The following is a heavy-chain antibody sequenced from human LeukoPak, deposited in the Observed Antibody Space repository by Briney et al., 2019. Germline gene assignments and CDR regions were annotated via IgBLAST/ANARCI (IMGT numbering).Heavy chain of an antibody. CDR1: GGPLSAHY. CDR2: IYDTGNT. Sequence: SETLSLTCTVSGGPLSAHYWTWIRQPPGKGLEWIGYIYDTGNTNYNPSLKSRVTISVDTSKNQFSLKLTSVTAADTAVYYCASGETGSTLGGYWGQGTLVTVSS. J-gene: IGHJ4*02. CDR3: ASGETGSTLGGY. V-gene: IGHV4-59*11. D-gene: IGHD1-1*01.